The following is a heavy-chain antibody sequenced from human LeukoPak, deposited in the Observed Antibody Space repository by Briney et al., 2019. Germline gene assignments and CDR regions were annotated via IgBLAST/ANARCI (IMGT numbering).Heavy chain of an antibody. CDR3: ARDPTYYYDSSGYRPPDY. CDR2: ISYDGSNK. Sequence: GGPLRLSCAASGFTFSSYAMHWVRQAPGKGLERVAVISYDGSNKYYADSVKGRFTISRDNSRNTLYLQMNSLRAEDTAVYYCARDPTYYYDSSGYRPPDYWGQGTLVTVSS. J-gene: IGHJ4*02. D-gene: IGHD3-22*01. V-gene: IGHV3-30-3*01. CDR1: GFTFSSYA.